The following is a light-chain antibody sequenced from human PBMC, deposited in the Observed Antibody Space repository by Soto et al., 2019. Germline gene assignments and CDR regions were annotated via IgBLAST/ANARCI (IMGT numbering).Light chain of an antibody. V-gene: IGKV4-1*01. CDR3: QQYGSSPLT. CDR1: HNILYSSNNKNY. Sequence: DIVMTQAPDSLAVSLVESSTITCKSSHNILYSSNNKNYLAWFQQKPGQPPKLLIYWASTRESGIPDRFSGSGSGTDFTLTISRLEPEDFAVYYCQQYGSSPLTFGGGTKVDIK. CDR2: WAS. J-gene: IGKJ4*01.